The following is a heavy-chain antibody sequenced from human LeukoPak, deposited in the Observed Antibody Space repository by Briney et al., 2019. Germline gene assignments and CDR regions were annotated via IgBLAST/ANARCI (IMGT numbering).Heavy chain of an antibody. CDR3: ASWTFAGRWGG. CDR2: MSYSGNT. J-gene: IGHJ4*02. Sequence: SETLSLTCSVSGASMTTTGYYWGWIRQPPGKGLEWIATMSYSGNTNHNPSLQSRLSILVDTSKNEVSLNLKSVTAADTAMYYCASWTFAGRWGGWGQGTLVTVSS. CDR1: GASMTTTGYY. D-gene: IGHD3-10*01. V-gene: IGHV4-39*07.